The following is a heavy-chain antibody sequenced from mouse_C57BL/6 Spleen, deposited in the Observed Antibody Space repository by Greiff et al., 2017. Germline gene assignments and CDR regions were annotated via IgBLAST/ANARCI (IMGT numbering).Heavy chain of an antibody. CDR1: GYTFTSYT. CDR2: INPSSGYT. Sequence: VQLVESGAELARPGASVKMSCKASGYTFTSYTMHWVKQRPGQGLEWIGYINPSSGYTKYNQKFKDKATLTADKSSSTAYMQLSSLTSEDSAVYYCARHYGSSHWYFDVWGTGTTVTVSS. V-gene: IGHV1-4*01. J-gene: IGHJ1*03. D-gene: IGHD1-1*01. CDR3: ARHYGSSHWYFDV.